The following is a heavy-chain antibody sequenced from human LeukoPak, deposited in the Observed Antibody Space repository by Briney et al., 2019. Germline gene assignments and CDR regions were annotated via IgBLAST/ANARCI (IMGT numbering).Heavy chain of an antibody. D-gene: IGHD5-18*01. J-gene: IGHJ6*03. CDR1: GFTFSSYA. CDR3: AKNSNYYYYYYMDV. Sequence: GGSLRLSCAASGFTFSSYAMSWVRQAPGKGLEWVSAISGSGGSTYYADSVKGRFTISRDNSKNTLHLQMNSLRAEDTAVYYCAKNSNYYYYYYMDVWGKGTTVTVSS. CDR2: ISGSGGST. V-gene: IGHV3-23*01.